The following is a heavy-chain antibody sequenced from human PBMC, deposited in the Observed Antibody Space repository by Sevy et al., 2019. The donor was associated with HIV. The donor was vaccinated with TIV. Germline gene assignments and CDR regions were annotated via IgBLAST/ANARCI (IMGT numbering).Heavy chain of an antibody. J-gene: IGHJ4*02. D-gene: IGHD3-22*01. CDR3: SYYYDSSGYPYFDY. V-gene: IGHV3-15*01. Sequence: GGSLRLSCAASGFTFSSAWMSWVRQAPGKGLEWVGRIKTKADGGTTDYAAPVKDRFTISRDDSKNTLYLQMNSRKTEDTAVYYCSYYYDSSGYPYFDYWGQGTLVTVSS. CDR1: GFTFSSAW. CDR2: IKTKADGGTT.